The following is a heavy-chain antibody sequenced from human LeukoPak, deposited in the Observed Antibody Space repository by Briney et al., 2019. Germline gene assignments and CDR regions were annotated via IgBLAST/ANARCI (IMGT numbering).Heavy chain of an antibody. V-gene: IGHV1-8*03. CDR3: ARVDSAYYYYYYMDV. CDR2: MNPNSGNT. D-gene: IGHD2-21*01. J-gene: IGHJ6*03. CDR1: GYTFTSHD. Sequence: ASVKVSCTASGYTFTSHDINWVRQATGQGLEWMGWMNPNSGNTGYAQKFQGRVTITRNTSISTAYMELSSLRSEDTAVYYCARVDSAYYYYYYMDVWGKGTTVTVSS.